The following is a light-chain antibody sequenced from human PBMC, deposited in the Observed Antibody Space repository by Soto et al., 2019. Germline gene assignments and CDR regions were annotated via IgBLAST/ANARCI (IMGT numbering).Light chain of an antibody. CDR1: QSVSVN. CDR2: DTS. CDR3: QQYQYCWT. J-gene: IGKJ1*01. V-gene: IGKV3-15*01. Sequence: ALRSFRASQSVSVNLAWYQQKPGQPPRLLIYDTSTRATGIPARFSGSGSGTEFTLTMSSLQSEDFAVYYCQQYQYCWTFGQGTKVDIK.